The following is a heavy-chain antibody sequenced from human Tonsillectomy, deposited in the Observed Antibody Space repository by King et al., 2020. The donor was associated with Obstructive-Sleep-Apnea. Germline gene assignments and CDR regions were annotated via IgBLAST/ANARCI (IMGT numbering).Heavy chain of an antibody. CDR1: GFSLTTSGVG. CDR2: IFRDDDK. J-gene: IGHJ6*02. CDR3: AQWDSTSWLGLTHSYYGLNV. V-gene: IGHV2-5*02. D-gene: IGHD6-13*01. Sequence: TLKESGPTLVKPTQTLTLTCTFSGFSLTTSGVGVGWIRQPPGKALEWLALIFRDDDKRYSPSLKTRLTIAKDTSKSQVVLTMTNMDPGDTATYYCAQWDSTSWLGLTHSYYGLNVWGQGTTVTVSS.